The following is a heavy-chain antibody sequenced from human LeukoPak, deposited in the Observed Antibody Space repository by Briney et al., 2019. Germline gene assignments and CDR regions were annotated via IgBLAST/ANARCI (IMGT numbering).Heavy chain of an antibody. J-gene: IGHJ3*02. D-gene: IGHD6-19*01. CDR3: AKGIAVAGNHDAFDI. CDR2: ISGSGGST. Sequence: GGSLRLSCAASGFTFSSYAMSWVRQAPGKGLEWVSAISGSGGSTYYADSVKGRFTISRDNSKNTLYLQMNSPRAEDTAVYYCAKGIAVAGNHDAFDIWGQGTMVTVSS. CDR1: GFTFSSYA. V-gene: IGHV3-23*01.